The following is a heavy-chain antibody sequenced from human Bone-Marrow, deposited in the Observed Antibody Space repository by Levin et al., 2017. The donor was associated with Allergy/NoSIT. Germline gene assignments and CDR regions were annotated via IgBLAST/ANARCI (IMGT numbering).Heavy chain of an antibody. CDR1: GFSLSTVAVA. J-gene: IGHJ4*02. CDR3: AQRQWSTYGY. Sequence: SGPTLVKPTQTLTLTCSFSGFSLSTVAVAVGWIRQPPGKALEWLALIYGNDDKRYSPSLKSRLTITKDTSRNQVVLTMTNVDPVDTGTYYCAQRQWSTYGYWGQGILVTVSS. D-gene: IGHD2-2*01. CDR2: IYGNDDK. V-gene: IGHV2-5*01.